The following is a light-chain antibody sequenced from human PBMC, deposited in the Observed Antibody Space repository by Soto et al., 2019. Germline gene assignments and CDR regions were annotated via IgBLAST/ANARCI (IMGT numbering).Light chain of an antibody. Sequence: EIVLTQSPATLCLSPGERATLSCRASQSVSTNLAWYQQKPGQAPRRLIYDASTRAAGIPARFSGSGSGTDFTLTISSIVPEDFAVYYCQQHGNWPPITFGQGTRLEIK. CDR3: QQHGNWPPIT. V-gene: IGKV3-11*01. CDR2: DAS. J-gene: IGKJ5*01. CDR1: QSVSTN.